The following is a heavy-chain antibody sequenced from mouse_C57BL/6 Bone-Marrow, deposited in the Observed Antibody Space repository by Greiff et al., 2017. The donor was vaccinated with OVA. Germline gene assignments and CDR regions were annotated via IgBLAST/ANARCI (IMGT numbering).Heavy chain of an antibody. CDR2: IDPETGGT. Sequence: LVESGAELVRPGASVTLSCKASGYTFTDYEMHWVKQTPVHGLEWIGAIDPETGGTAYNQKFKGKAILTADKSSSTAYMELRSLTSEDSAVYYCTRGGLGYYFDYWGQGTTLTVSS. V-gene: IGHV1-15*01. CDR1: GYTFTDYE. J-gene: IGHJ2*01. CDR3: TRGGLGYYFDY. D-gene: IGHD3-3*01.